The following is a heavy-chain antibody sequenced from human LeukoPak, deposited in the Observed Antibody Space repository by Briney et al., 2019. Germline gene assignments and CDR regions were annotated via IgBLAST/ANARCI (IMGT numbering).Heavy chain of an antibody. CDR2: ISYDGSNK. J-gene: IGHJ4*02. D-gene: IGHD6-19*01. CDR1: GFTFSSYA. CDR3: ARDDAPVAGTPDY. Sequence: PGGSLRLSCAASGFTFSSYAMHWVRQAPGKGLEWVAVISYDGSNKYYADSVKGRFTISRDNSKNTLYLQMNSLRAEDTAVYYCARDDAPVAGTPDYWGQGTLVTVSS. V-gene: IGHV3-30*04.